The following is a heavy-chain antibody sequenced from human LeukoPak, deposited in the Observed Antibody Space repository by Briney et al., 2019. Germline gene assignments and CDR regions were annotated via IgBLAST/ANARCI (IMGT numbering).Heavy chain of an antibody. V-gene: IGHV1-69*05. Sequence: SVKVSCKASGGTFSSHAISWVRQAPGQGLEWMGGINPIFHTPTYAKKFQGRLTITKDESKSTASMDLSSLISDDTAVYYCARGRTTGEFDYWGQGTLVTVSS. CDR3: ARGRTTGEFDY. CDR2: INPIFHTP. CDR1: GGTFSSHA. D-gene: IGHD4-11*01. J-gene: IGHJ4*02.